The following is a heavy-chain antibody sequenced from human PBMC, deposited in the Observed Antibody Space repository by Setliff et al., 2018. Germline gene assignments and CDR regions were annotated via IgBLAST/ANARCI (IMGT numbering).Heavy chain of an antibody. CDR2: INHSGSP. CDR1: GASFSGTY. Sequence: SETLSLTCAVYGASFSGTYCSWIRQSPGKGLEWIGEINHTGSPNWIGEINHSGSPNYNPSLKSRVTMSVDTSKNQFSLKLSSVTAADTAVYYCRFWSGYYKNDYWGQGTLVTVSS. J-gene: IGHJ4*02. V-gene: IGHV4-34*01. CDR3: RFWSGYYKNDY. D-gene: IGHD3-3*01.